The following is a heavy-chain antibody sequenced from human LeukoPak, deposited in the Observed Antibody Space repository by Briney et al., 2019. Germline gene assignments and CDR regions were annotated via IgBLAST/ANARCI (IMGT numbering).Heavy chain of an antibody. V-gene: IGHV4-59*01. CDR3: ARRGSDFWSGDKAFDI. J-gene: IGHJ3*02. Sequence: PSETLSLTCTVSGGSISSDYWNWIRQPPGKGLEWIGYIYYSGSTNYNPSLKSRVTIPVGTSKNQFSLKLTSVTAADTAVYYCARRGSDFWSGDKAFDIWGQGTMVTVSS. CDR2: IYYSGST. CDR1: GGSISSDY. D-gene: IGHD3-3*01.